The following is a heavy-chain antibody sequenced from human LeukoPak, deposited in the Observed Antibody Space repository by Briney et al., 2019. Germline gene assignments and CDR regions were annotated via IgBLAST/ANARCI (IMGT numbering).Heavy chain of an antibody. J-gene: IGHJ4*02. CDR3: ARRYYDSSGRDY. D-gene: IGHD3-22*01. CDR1: GGSISSSSYY. V-gene: IGHV4-39*07. Sequence: PSETLSLTCTVSGGSISSSSYYWGWIRQPPGKGLEWIGSIYYSGSTYYNPSLKSRVTISVDTSKKQFSLKLSSVTAADTAVYYCARRYYDSSGRDYWGQGTLDTVSS. CDR2: IYYSGST.